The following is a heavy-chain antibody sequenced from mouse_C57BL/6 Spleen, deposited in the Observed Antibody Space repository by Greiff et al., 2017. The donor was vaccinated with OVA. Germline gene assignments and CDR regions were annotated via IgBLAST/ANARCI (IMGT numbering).Heavy chain of an antibody. D-gene: IGHD1-1*01. CDR1: GYTFTGYW. V-gene: IGHV1-9*01. CDR3: ARWATYCYGSSYGYAMDY. J-gene: IGHJ4*01. Sequence: QVQLQQSGAELMKPGASVKLSCKATGYTFTGYWIEWVKQRPGHGLEWIGEILPGSGSTNYNEKFKGKATFTADTSSNTAYMQLSSLTTEDSGIYYCARWATYCYGSSYGYAMDYWGQGTSVTVSS. CDR2: ILPGSGST.